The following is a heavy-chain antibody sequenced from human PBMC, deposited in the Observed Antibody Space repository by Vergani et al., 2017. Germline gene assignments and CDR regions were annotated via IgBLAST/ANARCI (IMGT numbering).Heavy chain of an antibody. Sequence: QVQLQESGPGLVEPSETLSLTCAVSGYSIRNGYYWGWIRQPPGKGLEWIGSIYHSGSTHYNPPLKSRVTISVDTSKNDFSVKVTSVTAADPAVYYCARGSRAAGYSGPDSWGQGTRVTVSS. J-gene: IGHJ4*02. V-gene: IGHV4-38-2*01. CDR1: GYSIRNGYY. D-gene: IGHD6-13*01. CDR2: IYHSGST. CDR3: ARGSRAAGYSGPDS.